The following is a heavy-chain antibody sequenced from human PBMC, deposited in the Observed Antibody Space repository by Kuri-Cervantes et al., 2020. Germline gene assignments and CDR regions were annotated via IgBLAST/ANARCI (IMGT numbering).Heavy chain of an antibody. V-gene: IGHV3-23*01. CDR3: AKGGYSSLSLFDS. J-gene: IGHJ4*02. CDR2: ISSSGANT. D-gene: IGHD6-19*01. Sequence: GESLKISCAVSGFTFSSYAMSWVRQAPGKGLEWVSTISSSGANTYYADSVKGRFTISRDNSKNTLYLQVNSLRAEDTAVYYCAKGGYSSLSLFDSWGQGTLVTVSS. CDR1: GFTFSSYA.